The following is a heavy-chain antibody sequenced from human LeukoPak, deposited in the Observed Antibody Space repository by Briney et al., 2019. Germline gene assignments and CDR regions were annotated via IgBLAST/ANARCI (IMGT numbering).Heavy chain of an antibody. D-gene: IGHD3-10*01. J-gene: IGHJ3*02. CDR2: ISSTASTI. Sequence: GGSLRLSCAASGSTFSGYSMNWVRQAPGKGLEWVSYISSTASTIYYADSVKGRFTISRDNAKNSLYLQMNSLRAEDTAVYYCAREYYGSGSSHAFDIWGQGTMVTVSS. V-gene: IGHV3-48*04. CDR1: GSTFSGYS. CDR3: AREYYGSGSSHAFDI.